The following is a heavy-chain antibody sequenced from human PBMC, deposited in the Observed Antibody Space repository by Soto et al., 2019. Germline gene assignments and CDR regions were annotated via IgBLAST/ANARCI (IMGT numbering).Heavy chain of an antibody. CDR3: AIINYYGSGSYYYYYGMDV. Sequence: ASVKVSWKASGYTFTGYYMHWVRQAPGQGLEWMGWINPNSGGTNYAQKFQGRVTMTRDTSISTAYMELSRLRSDDTAVYYCAIINYYGSGSYYYYYGMDVWGQGTRVTVSS. V-gene: IGHV1-2*02. D-gene: IGHD3-10*01. CDR1: GYTFTGYY. CDR2: INPNSGGT. J-gene: IGHJ6*02.